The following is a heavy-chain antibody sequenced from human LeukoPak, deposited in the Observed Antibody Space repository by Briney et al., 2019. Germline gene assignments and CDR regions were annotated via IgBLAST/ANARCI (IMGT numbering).Heavy chain of an antibody. CDR2: INPSSGGT. V-gene: IGHV1-2*02. CDR1: GYTFTSYG. D-gene: IGHD2-2*01. J-gene: IGHJ4*02. CDR3: ARDVGEYCSSINCHASDY. Sequence: GASVKVSCKASGYTFTSYGISWVRQAPGQGLEWMGWINPSSGGTNYAQKFHGRVTMTRDTSISTVYMELSRLRSDDTAVYYCARDVGEYCSSINCHASDYWDQGTLVTVSS.